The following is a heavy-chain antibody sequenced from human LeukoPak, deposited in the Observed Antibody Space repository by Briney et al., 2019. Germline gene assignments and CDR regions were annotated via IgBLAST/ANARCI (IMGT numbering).Heavy chain of an antibody. CDR3: AKGYYDYVWGSYYFDY. D-gene: IGHD3-16*01. CDR1: GFTFSSYA. CDR2: ISGSGGST. Sequence: PGGSLRLSRAASGFTFSSYAMSWVRQAPGKGLEWVSAISGSGGSTYYADSVKGRFTISRENSRDTLYLQMNSLRAEDTAVYYCAKGYYDYVWGSYYFDYWGQGTLVTVSS. V-gene: IGHV3-23*01. J-gene: IGHJ4*02.